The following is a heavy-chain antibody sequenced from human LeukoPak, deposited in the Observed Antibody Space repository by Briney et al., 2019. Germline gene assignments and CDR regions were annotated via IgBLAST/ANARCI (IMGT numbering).Heavy chain of an antibody. D-gene: IGHD2-8*02. CDR1: GFTFFNYA. V-gene: IGHV3-23*01. Sequence: GGSLRLSCAASGFTFFNYAMSWVRQSPGKGLEWVSIISGSGGNTNYADSVKGRFTISRDNSNNTLYLQMNSLRAEDTAVYYCLVGHYYFDYWGQGTLVTVSS. J-gene: IGHJ4*02. CDR2: ISGSGGNT. CDR3: LVGHYYFDY.